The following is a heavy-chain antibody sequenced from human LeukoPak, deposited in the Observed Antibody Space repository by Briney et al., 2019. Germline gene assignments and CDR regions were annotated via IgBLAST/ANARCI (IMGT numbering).Heavy chain of an antibody. CDR1: GGSFSGYY. CDR2: INHSGST. D-gene: IGHD5-18*01. CDR3: ARRGYSYGLKYYFDY. J-gene: IGHJ4*02. V-gene: IGHV4-34*01. Sequence: SETLSLTCAVYGGSFSGYYWSWIRQPPGKGLEWIGEINHSGSTNYNPSLKSRVTISVDTSKNQFSLKLSSVTAADTAVYYCARRGYSYGLKYYFDYWGQGTLVTVSS.